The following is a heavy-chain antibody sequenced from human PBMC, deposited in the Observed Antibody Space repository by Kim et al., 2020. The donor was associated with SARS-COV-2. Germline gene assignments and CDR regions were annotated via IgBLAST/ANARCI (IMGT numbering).Heavy chain of an antibody. D-gene: IGHD3-10*01. CDR2: INHSGST. Sequence: SETLSLTCAVYGGSFSGYYWSWIRQPPGKGLEWIGEINHSGSTNYNPSLKSRVTISVDTSKNQFSLKLSSVTAADTAVYYCAILCGSGSYWRSNSDAFDIWGQGTMVTVSS. V-gene: IGHV4-34*01. CDR3: AILCGSGSYWRSNSDAFDI. J-gene: IGHJ3*02. CDR1: GGSFSGYY.